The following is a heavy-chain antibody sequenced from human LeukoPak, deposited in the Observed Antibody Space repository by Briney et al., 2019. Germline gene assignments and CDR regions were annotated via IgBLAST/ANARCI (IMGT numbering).Heavy chain of an antibody. CDR3: AKGFRYFDY. V-gene: IGHV3-23*01. Sequence: GGPVRLSCAASGFTSSNYIMRWVRQAPGRGLEWVSTITDSACGTYYADSVKGRFTISRDNSKNTVYLQMNSLRAEDTAIYYCAKGFRYFDYWGQGTVDPVSS. J-gene: IGHJ4*02. CDR1: GFTSSNYI. CDR2: ITDSACGT. D-gene: IGHD3-10*01.